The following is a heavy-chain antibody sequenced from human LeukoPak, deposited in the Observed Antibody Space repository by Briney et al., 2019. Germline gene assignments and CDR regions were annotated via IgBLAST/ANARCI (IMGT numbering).Heavy chain of an antibody. V-gene: IGHV3-23*01. CDR3: AKGRWPGIAAPGYYFDY. J-gene: IGHJ4*02. CDR2: ISGSGGST. D-gene: IGHD6-13*01. CDR1: GFTFSSYA. Sequence: GGSLRLSCAASGFTFSSYAMSWVRQAPGKGLEWVSAISGSGGSTYYADSVKGRFTISRDNSKNTLYLQMNSLRAEDTAVYYCAKGRWPGIAAPGYYFDYWGQGTLVTVSS.